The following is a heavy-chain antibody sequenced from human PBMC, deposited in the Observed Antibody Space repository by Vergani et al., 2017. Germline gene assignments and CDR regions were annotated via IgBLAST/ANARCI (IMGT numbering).Heavy chain of an antibody. CDR2: INPNSGGT. D-gene: IGHD1-26*01. J-gene: IGHJ6*03. V-gene: IGHV1-2*04. Sequence: QVQLVQSGAEVKKPGSSVKVSCKASGGTFSSYAISWVRQAPGQGLEWMGGINPNSGGTNYAQKFQGWVTMTRDTAISTAYMELSRLRSDDTAVYYCARDCGQVGAPSYYMDVWGKGTTVTVSS. CDR3: ARDCGQVGAPSYYMDV. CDR1: GGTFSSYA.